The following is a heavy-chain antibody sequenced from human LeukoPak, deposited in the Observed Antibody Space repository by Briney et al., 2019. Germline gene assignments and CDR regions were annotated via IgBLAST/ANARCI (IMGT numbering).Heavy chain of an antibody. CDR1: GFTFSSYG. J-gene: IGHJ4*02. D-gene: IGHD4-23*01. V-gene: IGHV3-30*18. CDR3: AKVITVVTPDY. CDR2: ISYDGSNK. Sequence: GGSLRLSCAASGFTFSSYGMHWVRQAPGKGLEWVAVISYDGSNKYYADSVKGRFTISRDNSKNTLYLQMNSLRAEDTAVYHCAKVITVVTPDYWGQGTLVTVSS.